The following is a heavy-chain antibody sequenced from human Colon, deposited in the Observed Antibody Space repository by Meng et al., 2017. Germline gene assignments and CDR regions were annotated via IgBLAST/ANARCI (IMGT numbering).Heavy chain of an antibody. J-gene: IGHJ4*02. D-gene: IGHD1-7*01. CDR3: ARLQIGTTLNY. V-gene: IGHV4-39*02. Sequence: QVQLQESGSGLVKPSQTLSLTCTVSGGSFVTTDHYWSWVRQPPGKGLEWIANIWYGVSTYYNPSLRSRVTISADTSKNHFSLQLSSVTAADTAVYYCARLQIGTTLNYWGQGTLVTVSS. CDR1: GGSFVTTDHY. CDR2: IWYGVST.